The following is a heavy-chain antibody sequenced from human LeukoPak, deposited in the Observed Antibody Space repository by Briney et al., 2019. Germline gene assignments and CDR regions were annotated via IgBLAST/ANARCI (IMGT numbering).Heavy chain of an antibody. Sequence: ASVKVSCKASGYTFTSYAMNWVRQAPGQGLEWMGWINTNTGNPTYAQGLTGRFVFSLDTSVSTAYLQISSLKAEDTAVYYCARDGDILTGYFPLRLDYWGQGTLVTVSS. CDR2: INTNTGNP. CDR1: GYTFTSYA. D-gene: IGHD3-9*01. V-gene: IGHV7-4-1*02. CDR3: ARDGDILTGYFPLRLDY. J-gene: IGHJ4*02.